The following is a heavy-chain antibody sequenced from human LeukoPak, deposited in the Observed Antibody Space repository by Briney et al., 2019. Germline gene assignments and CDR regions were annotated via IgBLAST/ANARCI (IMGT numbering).Heavy chain of an antibody. V-gene: IGHV1-8*01. CDR1: GYTFTSYD. CDR3: ARNTMVRGVLNFDY. D-gene: IGHD3-10*01. CDR2: MNPNSGNT. J-gene: IGHJ4*02. Sequence: AASVKVSCKASGYTFTSYDINWVRQATGQGLEWMGWMNPNSGNTGYAQKFQGRVTITRNTSISTAYMELSSLRSEDTAAYYCARNTMVRGVLNFDYWGQGTLVTVSS.